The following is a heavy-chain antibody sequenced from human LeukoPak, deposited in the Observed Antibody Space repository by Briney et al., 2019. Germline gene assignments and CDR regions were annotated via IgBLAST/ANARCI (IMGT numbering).Heavy chain of an antibody. CDR2: ISSSSSYI. D-gene: IGHD3-22*01. Sequence: PGGSLRLSCAASGFTFSSYSMNWVRQAPGKGLGWVSSISSSSSYIYYADSVKGRFTISRDNAKNSLYLQMNSLRAEDTAVYYCAREDYYDSSGYYYGGPYFDYWGQGTLVTVSS. CDR1: GFTFSSYS. CDR3: AREDYYDSSGYYYGGPYFDY. J-gene: IGHJ4*02. V-gene: IGHV3-21*01.